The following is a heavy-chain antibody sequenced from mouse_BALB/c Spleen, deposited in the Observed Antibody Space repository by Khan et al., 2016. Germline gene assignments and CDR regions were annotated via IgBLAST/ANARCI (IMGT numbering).Heavy chain of an antibody. Sequence: VQLKESGPDLVKPGASVKISCKASGYSFTGYYIYWVKQSHGKSLEWIGRVNPNNGGTSYNQKFKGKAILTVDKSSTTAYMGLRSLTSDDSAVSYCLRDAMDYWGQGTSVTVSS. CDR1: GYSFTGYY. D-gene: IGHD1-1*01. J-gene: IGHJ4*01. V-gene: IGHV1-26*01. CDR3: LRDAMDY. CDR2: VNPNNGGT.